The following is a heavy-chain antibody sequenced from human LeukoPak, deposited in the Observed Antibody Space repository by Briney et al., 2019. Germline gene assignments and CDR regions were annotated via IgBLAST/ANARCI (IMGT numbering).Heavy chain of an antibody. D-gene: IGHD2-21*02. CDR3: ARCLRTGGDCFFDY. J-gene: IGHJ4*02. CDR1: GYNFTTYW. V-gene: IGHV5-51*01. Sequence: GESLKISCKGSGYNFTTYWIGWVRQMPGKGLECMGIIYPGDSDTRYSPSFQGQVTISADKSISTAYLQWSSLKASDTAMYYCARCLRTGGDCFFDYWGQGTLVTVSS. CDR2: IYPGDSDT.